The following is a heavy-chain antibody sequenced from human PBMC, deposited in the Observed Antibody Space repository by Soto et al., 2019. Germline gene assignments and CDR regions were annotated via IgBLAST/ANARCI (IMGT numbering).Heavy chain of an antibody. V-gene: IGHV4-34*01. Sequence: SETLSLTCAVYGGSFSGYYWSWIRQPPGKGLEWIGEINHSGSTNYNPSLKSRVTILVDTSKNQFSLKLSSVTAADTAVYYCARDGGGYAFDIWGQGTMVTVSS. CDR2: INHSGST. D-gene: IGHD3-10*01. CDR3: ARDGGGYAFDI. J-gene: IGHJ3*02. CDR1: GGSFSGYY.